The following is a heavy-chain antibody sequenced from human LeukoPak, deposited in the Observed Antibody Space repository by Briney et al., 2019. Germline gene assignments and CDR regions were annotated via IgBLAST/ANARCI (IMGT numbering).Heavy chain of an antibody. J-gene: IGHJ5*02. V-gene: IGHV1-18*01. CDR2: ISAYNGNT. CDR1: GYTFTSYG. Sequence: GASVKVSCKASGYTFTSYGISWVRQAPGQGLEWMGWISAYNGNTNYAQKLQGRVTMTTDTSTSTAYMELRSLRSDDTAVYYCARDLVPRQPQYNWFDPWGQGTLVAVSS. D-gene: IGHD1-1*01. CDR3: ARDLVPRQPQYNWFDP.